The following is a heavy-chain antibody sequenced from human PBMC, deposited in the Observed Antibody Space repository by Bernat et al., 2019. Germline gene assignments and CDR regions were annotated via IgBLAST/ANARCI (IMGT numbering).Heavy chain of an antibody. D-gene: IGHD2-21*02. V-gene: IGHV1-2*02. J-gene: IGHJ4*02. CDR1: GYTFTDYY. CDR3: ARDRGDGAIV. CDR2: INPHSGAT. Sequence: QVQLVQSGAEVKKPAASVKVSCKASGYTFTDYYIHWVRQAPGQGLEWMGWINPHSGATNYAQKFQDRVTMTTDTSNSTAFMELSRLGSDGAAVYYCARDRGDGAIVWGQGTLVTVSS.